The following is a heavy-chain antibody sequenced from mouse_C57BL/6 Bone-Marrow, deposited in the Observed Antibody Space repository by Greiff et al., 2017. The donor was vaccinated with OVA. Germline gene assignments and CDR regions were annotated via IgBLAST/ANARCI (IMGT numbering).Heavy chain of an antibody. D-gene: IGHD3-2*02. J-gene: IGHJ3*01. CDR1: GYSITSDY. Sequence: ASQTLSFTCSVTGYSITSDYWNWIRKFPGNKLEYMGYISYSGSTYYNPSLKSRISITRDTSKNQYYLQLNSVTTEDTATYYCASLDSSGYEFAYWGQGTLVTVSA. CDR2: ISYSGST. CDR3: ASLDSSGYEFAY. V-gene: IGHV3-8*01.